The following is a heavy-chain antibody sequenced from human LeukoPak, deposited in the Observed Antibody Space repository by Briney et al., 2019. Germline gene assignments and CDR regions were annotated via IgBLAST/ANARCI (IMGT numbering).Heavy chain of an antibody. Sequence: GGSLRLSCAVSGFTVSSNYMSWVRQALGKGLEWVSVIYGGGSTYYADSVKGRFTISRDNSKNTLYLQMNSLRAEDTAVYYCARSDGIAAAGPFDYWGQGTLVTVS. CDR3: ARSDGIAAAGPFDY. CDR1: GFTVSSNY. V-gene: IGHV3-53*01. CDR2: IYGGGST. D-gene: IGHD6-13*01. J-gene: IGHJ4*02.